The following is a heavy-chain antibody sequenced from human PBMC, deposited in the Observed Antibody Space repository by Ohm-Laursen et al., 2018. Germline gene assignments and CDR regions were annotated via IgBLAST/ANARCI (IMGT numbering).Heavy chain of an antibody. D-gene: IGHD2-21*01. J-gene: IGHJ4*02. Sequence: SLRLSCAASGIPFNRYALSWVRQAPGEGLEWAAGISASGYNTYYADSVRGRFTISRDNSQNTISLLINSLSVDDTALYYFSFCGPVCGWGQGTLVIVSS. CDR3: SFCGPVCG. CDR1: GIPFNRYA. V-gene: IGHV3-23*01. CDR2: ISASGYNT.